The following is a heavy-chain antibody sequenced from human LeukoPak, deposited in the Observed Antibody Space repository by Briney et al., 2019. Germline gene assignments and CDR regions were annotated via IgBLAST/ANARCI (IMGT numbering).Heavy chain of an antibody. J-gene: IGHJ4*02. V-gene: IGHV4-34*01. CDR1: GGSFSGYY. D-gene: IGHD5-24*01. CDR3: ARGLRWLQSRYFDY. Sequence: PSETLSLTCAVYGGSFSGYYWSWIRQPPGKGLEWIGEINHSGSTNYNPSLKSRVTISVDTSKNQFSLKLSSVTAADTDVYYCARGLRWLQSRYFDYWGQGTLVTVSS. CDR2: INHSGST.